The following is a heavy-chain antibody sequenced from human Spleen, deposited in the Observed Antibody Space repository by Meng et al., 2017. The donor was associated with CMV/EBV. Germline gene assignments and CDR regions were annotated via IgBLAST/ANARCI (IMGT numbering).Heavy chain of an antibody. CDR2: INHSGST. J-gene: IGHJ5*01. V-gene: IGHV4-34*01. Sequence: TLSLTWAVYGGSFSGYCWKWIRQPPGKGLEWIRDINHSGSTNYNPSLKSRVTISLDTSKSQSSLRLTSVTAADTAVYFCAHGFGVDSWGQGTLVTVSS. D-gene: IGHD3-10*01. CDR3: AHGFGVDS. CDR1: GGSFSGYC.